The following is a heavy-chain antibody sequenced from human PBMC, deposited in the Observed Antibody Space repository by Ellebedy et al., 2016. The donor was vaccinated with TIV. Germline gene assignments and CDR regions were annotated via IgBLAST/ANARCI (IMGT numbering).Heavy chain of an antibody. J-gene: IGHJ4*02. D-gene: IGHD6-13*01. CDR1: GYTFTSYG. V-gene: IGHV1-18*01. CDR3: ARIGYSSRGFDY. CDR2: ISAYNGNT. Sequence: ASVKVSXXASGYTFTSYGISWVRQAPGQGLEWMGWISAYNGNTNYAQKLQGRVTMTTDTSASTAYMELSSLRSEDTAVYYCARIGYSSRGFDYWGQGTLVTVSS.